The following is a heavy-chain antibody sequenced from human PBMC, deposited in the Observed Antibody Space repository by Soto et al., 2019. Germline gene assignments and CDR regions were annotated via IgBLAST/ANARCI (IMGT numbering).Heavy chain of an antibody. CDR1: GFTFSTYS. V-gene: IGHV3-48*02. CDR3: ARGLGYCSGGSCYSDY. D-gene: IGHD2-15*01. Sequence: EVQLVESGGGLVQPGGSLRLSCAASGFTFSTYSMNWVRQAPGKGLEWVSYISSSSSTIYYAESVKGRFTISRDKAKNSPYLQMNSRRDEDTAVYYCARGLGYCSGGSCYSDYWGQGTLVTVSS. CDR2: ISSSSSTI. J-gene: IGHJ4*02.